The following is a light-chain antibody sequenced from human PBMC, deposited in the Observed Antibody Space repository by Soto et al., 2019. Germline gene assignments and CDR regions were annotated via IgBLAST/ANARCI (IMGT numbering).Light chain of an antibody. CDR1: QSVSSSY. V-gene: IGKV3-20*01. CDR3: QQYGSSPYT. CDR2: GAS. J-gene: IGKJ2*01. Sequence: EIVLTQSPGTLSLSPGERATLSCRASQSVSSSYLAWYQQKPGQAPRVLIYGASSRATGIPDRFSCRGSGTDFTLTISRLEPEDFTLYYCQQYGSSPYTFGQGTKLKIK.